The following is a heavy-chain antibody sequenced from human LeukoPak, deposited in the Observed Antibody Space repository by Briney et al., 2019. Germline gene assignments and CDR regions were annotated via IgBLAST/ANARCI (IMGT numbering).Heavy chain of an antibody. CDR1: GFTFSNAW. V-gene: IGHV3-15*01. CDR3: TTPPGYYDMSPFDY. Sequence: GGSLRLSCAASGFTFSNAWMSWVRQAPGKGLEWVGRIKSKTDGETTDYAAPVKGRFSIPRDDSKTTLYLQMNSLKIEDTAVYYCTTPPGYYDMSPFDYWGPGTLVTVSS. D-gene: IGHD3-22*01. J-gene: IGHJ4*02. CDR2: IKSKTDGETT.